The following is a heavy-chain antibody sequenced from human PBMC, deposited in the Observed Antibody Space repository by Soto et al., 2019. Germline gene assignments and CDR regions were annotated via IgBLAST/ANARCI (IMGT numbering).Heavy chain of an antibody. CDR1: GFTFSNSG. CDR3: ARTLHGDSTGAFDY. D-gene: IGHD2-21*02. Sequence: QVQLVEPGGGVVQPGRSLRLSCAASGFTFSNSGMHWVRQTPGKGLEWVALVSFDGTNQYYADSVKGRFTISRDNFKNTLFLQMHSLRAEDTALYYCARTLHGDSTGAFDYWGLGTLVTVSS. V-gene: IGHV3-30*03. CDR2: VSFDGTNQ. J-gene: IGHJ4*02.